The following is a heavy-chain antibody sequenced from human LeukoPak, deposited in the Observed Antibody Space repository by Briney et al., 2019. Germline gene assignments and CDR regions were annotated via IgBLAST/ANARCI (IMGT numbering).Heavy chain of an antibody. CDR1: GFTFNTFN. D-gene: IGHD2-2*01. Sequence: GGSLRLSCATSGFTFNTFNVHWLRQAPGKGPEWATCMPYDGTNRFSADSVKGRFTISRDSSKNTVYLQMDSLRVEDTGLYYCARESTSGWFDFWGQGTPVTVSS. CDR3: ARESTSGWFDF. J-gene: IGHJ5*01. V-gene: IGHV3-30-3*01. CDR2: MPYDGTNR.